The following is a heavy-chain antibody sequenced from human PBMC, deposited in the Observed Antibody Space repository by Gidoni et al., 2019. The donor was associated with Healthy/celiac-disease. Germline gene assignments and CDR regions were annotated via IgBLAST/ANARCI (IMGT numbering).Heavy chain of an antibody. Sequence: QVQLVQAGAEVKKPGAAVKVCCKAAGYTCTGDYMHWVRQAPGQGLEWMGWINPNSGGPNYAHQFPGRVTMTSDTSISTAYMELSRLRSDDTALYYCAREHVVVVAATPWFDPWGQGTLVTVSS. CDR1: GYTCTGDY. CDR2: INPNSGGP. J-gene: IGHJ5*02. V-gene: IGHV1-2*07. CDR3: AREHVVVVAATPWFDP. D-gene: IGHD2-15*01.